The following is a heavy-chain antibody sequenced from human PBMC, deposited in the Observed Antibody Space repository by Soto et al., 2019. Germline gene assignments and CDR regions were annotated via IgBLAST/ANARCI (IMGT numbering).Heavy chain of an antibody. Sequence: GGSLRLSCAAFGFTFSSYWMHWVRQAPGKGLVWVSRINTDGSSTNYADSVKGRFTISRDNAKNTLYLQMNSLRAEDTAVYYCARGGLYDILTGYYSSLGFDYWGQGTLVTVSS. CDR3: ARGGLYDILTGYYSSLGFDY. D-gene: IGHD3-9*01. V-gene: IGHV3-74*01. J-gene: IGHJ4*02. CDR2: INTDGSST. CDR1: GFTFSSYW.